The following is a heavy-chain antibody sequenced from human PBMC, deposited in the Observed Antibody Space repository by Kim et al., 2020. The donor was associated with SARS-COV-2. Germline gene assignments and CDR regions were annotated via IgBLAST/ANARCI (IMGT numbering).Heavy chain of an antibody. CDR2: TRSKAYGGTT. D-gene: IGHD2-15*01. Sequence: GGSLRLSCTTSGFTFGDYAMSWVRQAPGKGLEWVGVTRSKAYGGTTKCAASVKGRFTISRDDSKSIAYLQMNSLKTEDTAVYYCTRETPRSYNYWGQGTL. CDR3: TRETPRSYNY. CDR1: GFTFGDYA. J-gene: IGHJ4*02. V-gene: IGHV3-49*04.